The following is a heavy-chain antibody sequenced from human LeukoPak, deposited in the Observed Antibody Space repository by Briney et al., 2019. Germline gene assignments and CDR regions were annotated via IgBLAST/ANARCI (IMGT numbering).Heavy chain of an antibody. CDR1: GFTFASYA. Sequence: GGSLRLSCAASGFTFASYAIIWVRQAPGKGLEWVSALYRGGTTYYADFVKGRFTTSRDSSKNTLYLQMNSLRAEDTAVYYCARAPSGWNFDCWGQGTLVTVSS. V-gene: IGHV3-66*01. CDR3: ARAPSGWNFDC. D-gene: IGHD6-19*01. J-gene: IGHJ4*02. CDR2: LYRGGTT.